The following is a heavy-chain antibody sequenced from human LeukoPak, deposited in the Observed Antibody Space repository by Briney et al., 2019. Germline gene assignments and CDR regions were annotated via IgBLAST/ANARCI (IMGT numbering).Heavy chain of an antibody. CDR3: AKDFNFWSGYKQSNYFDY. CDR1: GFTFSSYA. D-gene: IGHD3-3*01. Sequence: GGSLRLSCAASGFTFSSYAMSWVRQAPGKGLEWVSAISGSGGSTYYADSVKGRFTISRDNSKNTLYLQMNSLRAEDTAVYYCAKDFNFWSGYKQSNYFDYWGQGTLVTVSS. CDR2: ISGSGGST. J-gene: IGHJ4*02. V-gene: IGHV3-23*01.